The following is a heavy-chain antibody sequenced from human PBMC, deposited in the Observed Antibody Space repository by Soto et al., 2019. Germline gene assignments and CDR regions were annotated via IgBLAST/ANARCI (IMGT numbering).Heavy chain of an antibody. D-gene: IGHD5-18*01. CDR3: ARVDTAMVRYGMDV. Sequence: PGGSLRLSCAASGFTFSSYAMHWVRQAPGKGLEWVAVISYDGSNKYYADSVKGRFTISRDNSKNTLYLQMNSLRAEDTAVYYCARVDTAMVRYGMDVWGQGTTVTVSS. V-gene: IGHV3-30-3*01. J-gene: IGHJ6*02. CDR1: GFTFSSYA. CDR2: ISYDGSNK.